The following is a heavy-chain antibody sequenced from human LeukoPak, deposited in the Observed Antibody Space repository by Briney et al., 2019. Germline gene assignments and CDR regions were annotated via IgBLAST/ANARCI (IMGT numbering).Heavy chain of an antibody. Sequence: GGSLRLSCTASGFTFSSYGMPWVRQAPGKGLEWVAVISYDGSNKYYADSVKGRFTISRDNSKNTLYLQMNSLRAEDTAVYYCANIVTRYFYYYYYGMDVWGQGTTVTVSS. CDR1: GFTFSSYG. CDR3: ANIVTRYFYYYYYGMDV. CDR2: ISYDGSNK. J-gene: IGHJ6*02. D-gene: IGHD1-26*01. V-gene: IGHV3-30*18.